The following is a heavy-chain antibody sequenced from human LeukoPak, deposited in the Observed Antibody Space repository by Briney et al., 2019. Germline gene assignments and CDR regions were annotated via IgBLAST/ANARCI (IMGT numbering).Heavy chain of an antibody. J-gene: IGHJ6*02. D-gene: IGHD3-16*01. Sequence: GGSLRLSCAASGFTFSSYAMHWVRQAPGKGLEWVAVISYDGNNKYYADSVKGRFTISRDNSKNTLYLQMSSLRAEDTAVYFCARGGGLDVWGQGATVTVSS. CDR1: GFTFSSYA. CDR2: ISYDGNNK. CDR3: ARGGGLDV. V-gene: IGHV3-30*07.